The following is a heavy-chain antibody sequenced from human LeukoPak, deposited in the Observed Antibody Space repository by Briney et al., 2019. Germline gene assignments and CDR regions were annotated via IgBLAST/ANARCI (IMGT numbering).Heavy chain of an antibody. J-gene: IGHJ4*02. CDR1: GFTFSSYA. CDR3: AKDAMVRGVIIYRFDY. V-gene: IGHV3-23*01. D-gene: IGHD3-10*01. CDR2: ISGSGGST. Sequence: GGSLRLSCAASGFTFSSYAMSWVRQAPGKGLEWVSAISGSGGSTYYADSVKGRFTISRDNSKNTLYRQMNSLRAEDTAVYYCAKDAMVRGVIIYRFDYWGQGTLVTVSS.